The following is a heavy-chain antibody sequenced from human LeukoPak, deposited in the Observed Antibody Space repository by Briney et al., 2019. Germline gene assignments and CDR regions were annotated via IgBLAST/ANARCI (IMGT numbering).Heavy chain of an antibody. CDR3: ARQRDHSSSSRRVNKTQVRPFDI. V-gene: IGHV1-69*13. J-gene: IGHJ3*02. Sequence: SVKVFCKASGGTFSSYAISWVRQAPGQGLEWMGGIIPIFGTANYAQKFQGRVTITADESTSTAYMELSSLRSEDTAVYYCARQRDHSSSSRRVNKTQVRPFDIWGQGTMVTVSS. CDR2: IIPIFGTA. CDR1: GGTFSSYA. D-gene: IGHD6-6*01.